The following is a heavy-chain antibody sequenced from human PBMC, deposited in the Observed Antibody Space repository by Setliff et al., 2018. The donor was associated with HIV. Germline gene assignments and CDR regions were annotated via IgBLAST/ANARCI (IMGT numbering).Heavy chain of an antibody. Sequence: SETLSLTCSVSNGSIINYLWHWFRQPPGKGLEWIGYIYSTGRTDYNPSLYSRLTISVDTSKNQVSLRLKSVTTADTAVYYCARELYGGNSRPFDYWGQGALVTVSS. CDR2: IYSTGRT. CDR1: NGSIINYL. D-gene: IGHD2-21*02. J-gene: IGHJ4*02. CDR3: ARELYGGNSRPFDY. V-gene: IGHV4-59*01.